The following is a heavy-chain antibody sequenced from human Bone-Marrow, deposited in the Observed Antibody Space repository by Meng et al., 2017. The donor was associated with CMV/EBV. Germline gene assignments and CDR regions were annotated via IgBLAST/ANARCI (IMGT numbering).Heavy chain of an antibody. Sequence: GESLKISCAASGFTFSSYDMHWVRQATGKGLEWVSAIGTAGDTYYPGSVKGRFTISRENAKNSLYLQMNSLRDGDTAVYYCARDLSFAYYDILTGNPRDYSYYGMDVWGQGTTVTVSS. CDR2: IGTAGDT. J-gene: IGHJ6*02. V-gene: IGHV3-13*01. CDR3: ARDLSFAYYDILTGNPRDYSYYGMDV. D-gene: IGHD3-9*01. CDR1: GFTFSSYD.